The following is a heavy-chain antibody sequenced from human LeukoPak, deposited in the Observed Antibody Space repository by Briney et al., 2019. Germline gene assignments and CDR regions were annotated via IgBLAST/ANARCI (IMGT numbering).Heavy chain of an antibody. Sequence: SETLSLTCTVSGGSISSTYYWGCIRQPPGKGLEWIASIYYDGSTYYNPSLKSRVAISIDTSKNQFSLKLSSVTAADTAVYYCARDSSGYYYFDYWGQGTLVTVSS. CDR3: ARDSSGYYYFDY. J-gene: IGHJ4*02. V-gene: IGHV4-39*07. CDR2: IYYDGST. D-gene: IGHD3-22*01. CDR1: GGSISSTYY.